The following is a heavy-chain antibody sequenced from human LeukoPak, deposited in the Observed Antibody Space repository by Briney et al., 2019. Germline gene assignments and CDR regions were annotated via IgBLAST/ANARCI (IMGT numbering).Heavy chain of an antibody. D-gene: IGHD3-22*01. CDR3: ARGFFTYYYDSSGYYADWFGP. CDR2: IYYSGST. CDR1: GGSISSYY. Sequence: PSETLSLTCTVSGGSISSYYWSWIRQPPGKGLEWIGYIYYSGSTNYNPSLKSRVTISVDTSKNQFSLKLSSVTAADTAVYYCARGFFTYYYDSSGYYADWFGPWGQGTLVTVSS. J-gene: IGHJ5*02. V-gene: IGHV4-59*01.